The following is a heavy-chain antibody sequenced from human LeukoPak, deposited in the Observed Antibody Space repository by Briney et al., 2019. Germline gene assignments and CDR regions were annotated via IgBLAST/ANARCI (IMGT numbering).Heavy chain of an antibody. Sequence: SETLSLTCTVSGGSISSYYWSWLRQPAGKGLEWIGRIYSTGSTKYSPSLESRLTMSLDTSKDQFSLKLTSVTAADTAVYYCARGVVVAGLRYYFDSWGQGSLVSVSS. V-gene: IGHV4-4*07. CDR1: GGSISSYY. CDR2: IYSTGST. CDR3: ARGVVVAGLRYYFDS. D-gene: IGHD6-19*01. J-gene: IGHJ4*02.